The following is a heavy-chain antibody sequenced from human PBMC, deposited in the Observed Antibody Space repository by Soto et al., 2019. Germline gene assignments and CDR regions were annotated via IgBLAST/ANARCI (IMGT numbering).Heavy chain of an antibody. CDR1: AFTFSSYW. V-gene: IGHV3-74*01. J-gene: IGHJ6*02. CDR3: ARRDQIAYYYGMDV. CDR2: INSVGSIT. D-gene: IGHD2-21*01. Sequence: EVQLVESGGGLVQPGGSLRLSCAASAFTFSSYWMNWVRQAPGKGPVGVSRINSVGSITGYADSVKGRFTISRDNAKNTLYLQMNSLSAEDTAVYYCARRDQIAYYYGMDVWGQGTTFTVSS.